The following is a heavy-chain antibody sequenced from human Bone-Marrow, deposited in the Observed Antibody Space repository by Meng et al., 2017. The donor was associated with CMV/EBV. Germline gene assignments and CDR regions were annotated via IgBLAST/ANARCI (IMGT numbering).Heavy chain of an antibody. Sequence: ASVKVSCKASGYTFTGYYMHWVRQAPGQGLEWMGWINPNSGGTNYAQKFQGRVTMTRDTSISTAYMELSSVTAADTAVYYCARSAPGYSGYDWGGGDYWGQGTLVTVSS. D-gene: IGHD5-12*01. J-gene: IGHJ4*02. CDR3: ARSAPGYSGYDWGGGDY. CDR2: INPNSGGT. CDR1: GYTFTGYY. V-gene: IGHV1-2*02.